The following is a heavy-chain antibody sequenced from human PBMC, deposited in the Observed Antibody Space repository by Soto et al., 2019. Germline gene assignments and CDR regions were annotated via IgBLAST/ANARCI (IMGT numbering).Heavy chain of an antibody. J-gene: IGHJ4*02. CDR3: ARVYCSSTSCYGRDYYFDY. CDR2: INPNSGGT. CDR1: GYTFTGYY. Sequence: GASVKVSCKASGYTFTGYYMHWVRQAPGQGLEWMGWINPNSGGTNYAQKFQGWDTMTRDTSISTAYMELSRLRSDDTAVYYCARVYCSSTSCYGRDYYFDYWGQGTLVTVSS. V-gene: IGHV1-2*04. D-gene: IGHD2-2*01.